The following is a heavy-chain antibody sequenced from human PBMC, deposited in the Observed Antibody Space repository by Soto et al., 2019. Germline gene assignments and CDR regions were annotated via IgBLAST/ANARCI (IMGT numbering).Heavy chain of an antibody. CDR3: ARGAGSGWS. CDR2: INPSGGTT. V-gene: IGHV1-46*01. Sequence: ASVKVSCKASGYIFTSYYIHWVRQAPGQGLEWMGLINPSGGTTNYAQKFQGRVTMTRDTSTSTVYMELSSLRSEDTAVYYCARGAGSGWSWGQGTLVTVSS. CDR1: GYIFTSYY. D-gene: IGHD6-19*01. J-gene: IGHJ5*02.